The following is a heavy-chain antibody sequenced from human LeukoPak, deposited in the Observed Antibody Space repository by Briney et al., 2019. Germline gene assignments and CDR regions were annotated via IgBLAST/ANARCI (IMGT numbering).Heavy chain of an antibody. CDR1: GFTFGSYG. V-gene: IGHV3-23*01. D-gene: IGHD3-16*01. CDR3: TKLATFGPGRYFDY. J-gene: IGHJ4*02. Sequence: GGSLRLSCATSGFTFGSYGMGWVRQAPGKGLEWVSMILGTAGFTYYADSVMGRFTISRDTSKRTVYLQMDSLRAEDTARYYCTKLATFGPGRYFDYWGQGNLVTVSS. CDR2: ILGTAGFT.